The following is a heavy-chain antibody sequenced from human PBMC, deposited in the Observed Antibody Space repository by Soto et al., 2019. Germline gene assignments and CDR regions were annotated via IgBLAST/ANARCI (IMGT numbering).Heavy chain of an antibody. D-gene: IGHD3-22*01. V-gene: IGHV3-23*01. CDR1: GFTFSSYA. J-gene: IGHJ4*02. Sequence: GGSLRLSCAASGFTFSSYAMSWVRQAPGKGLEWVSAISGSGVSTYYADSVKGRFTISRDNSKNTLYLQMNSLRAEDTAVYYCAKGPGMYYYDSSGYYHYDYWGQGTLVTVSS. CDR3: AKGPGMYYYDSSGYYHYDY. CDR2: ISGSGVST.